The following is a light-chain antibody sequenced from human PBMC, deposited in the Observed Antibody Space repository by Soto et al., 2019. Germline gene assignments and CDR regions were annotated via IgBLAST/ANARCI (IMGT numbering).Light chain of an antibody. CDR1: QSVNSK. J-gene: IGKJ5*01. Sequence: EIVMTQSPATLSLSPGERATLSCRASQSVNSKLAWYQQKPGQSPRLVIYHASTRATGIPARFSGSGSGTEFTLTISSLQSEDFAVYYCQEYNNWPLRTFGQGTRLEI. CDR2: HAS. V-gene: IGKV3D-15*01. CDR3: QEYNNWPLRT.